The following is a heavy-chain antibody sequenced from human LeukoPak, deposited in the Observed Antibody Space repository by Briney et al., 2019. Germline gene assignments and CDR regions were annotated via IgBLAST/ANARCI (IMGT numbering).Heavy chain of an antibody. CDR3: ARERYDFWSFDF. CDR1: GGSFSTYY. J-gene: IGHJ4*02. CDR2: IYTTGST. D-gene: IGHD3-3*01. Sequence: SETLSLTCTVSGGSFSTYYWSWIRQPPGKGLEWIGYIYTTGSTSYNPSLKSRVTISVDTTKRQFSLKLNSVTAADTAMYFCARERYDFWSFDFWGQGALVTVSS. V-gene: IGHV4-4*09.